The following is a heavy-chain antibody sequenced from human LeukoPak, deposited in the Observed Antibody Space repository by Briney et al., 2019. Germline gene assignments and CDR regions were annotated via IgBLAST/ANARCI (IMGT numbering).Heavy chain of an antibody. CDR2: ISDSGTS. D-gene: IGHD1-1*01. Sequence: SETLSLTCTVSGGSINTYYWSWVRQSPEKGLEWIGYISDSGTSNYNPSLKSRVTISLDTSKNQFSLKLTSVTAAGTAMYYCARNSKTRTKSPRRYYYYYMDVWGKGTTVTVSS. CDR3: ARNSKTRTKSPRRYYYYYMDV. V-gene: IGHV4-4*08. J-gene: IGHJ6*03. CDR1: GGSINTYY.